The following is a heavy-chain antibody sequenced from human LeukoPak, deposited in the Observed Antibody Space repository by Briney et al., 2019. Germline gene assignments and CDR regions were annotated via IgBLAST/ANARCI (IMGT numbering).Heavy chain of an antibody. CDR1: SDSMTSYY. CDR3: ARALRVGWNDGRLSYMDV. J-gene: IGHJ6*03. V-gene: IGHV4-4*07. D-gene: IGHD1-1*01. Sequence: PSETLSLTCTVSSDSMTSYYWGWIRQPAGKGLEWIGRIYTSGSTNYNPSLKSRVIMSADTSKNQFSLELSSVTAADTAVYYCARALRVGWNDGRLSYMDVWGKGTMVTVSS. CDR2: IYTSGST.